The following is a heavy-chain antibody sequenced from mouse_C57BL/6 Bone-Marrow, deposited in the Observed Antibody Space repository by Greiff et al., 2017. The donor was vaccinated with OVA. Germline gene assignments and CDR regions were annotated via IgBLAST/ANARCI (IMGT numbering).Heavy chain of an antibody. Sequence: EVKLMESGPGLVKPSQSLSLTCSVTGYSITSGYYWNWIRQFPGNKLEWMGYISYDGSNNYNPSLKNRISITRDTSKNQFFLKLNSVTTEDTATYYCARDAYFDDWGQGTTLTVSS. CDR2: ISYDGSN. CDR1: GYSITSGYY. CDR3: ARDAYFDD. V-gene: IGHV3-6*01. J-gene: IGHJ2*01.